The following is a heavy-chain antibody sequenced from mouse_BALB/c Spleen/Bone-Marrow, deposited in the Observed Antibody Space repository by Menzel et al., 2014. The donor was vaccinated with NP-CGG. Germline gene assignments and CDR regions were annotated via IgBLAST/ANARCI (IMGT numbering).Heavy chain of an antibody. Sequence: QVQLKESGPELVRPGVSVKISCKGFGYTFTGYAIHWVKQSHAKTLEWIGVISSYSGNTNYNQKFKGRATMTVDKSSNTAYMELARLTSEDSAIYYCASTAGTQYDYFAYWGQGNTLTVSS. CDR2: ISSYSGNT. V-gene: IGHV1-67*01. J-gene: IGHJ2*01. CDR3: ASTAGTQYDYFAY. D-gene: IGHD1-2*01. CDR1: GYTFTGYA.